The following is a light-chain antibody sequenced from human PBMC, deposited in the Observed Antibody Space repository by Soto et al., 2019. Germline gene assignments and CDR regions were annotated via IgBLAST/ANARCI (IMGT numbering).Light chain of an antibody. Sequence: EILLTHSACTLSLSPGERATLSCRASQSLNRDLAWYQQKPGQSPRLLIFGASIRATGIPARFSGSGSGTDFTLTISNLEPEDFAVYYCQQRSDWPWTFGQGTKVDIK. CDR3: QQRSDWPWT. CDR1: QSLNRD. J-gene: IGKJ1*01. V-gene: IGKV3-11*01. CDR2: GAS.